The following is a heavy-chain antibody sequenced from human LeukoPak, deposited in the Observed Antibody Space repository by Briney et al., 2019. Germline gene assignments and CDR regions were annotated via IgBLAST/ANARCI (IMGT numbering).Heavy chain of an antibody. J-gene: IGHJ3*02. Sequence: GGSLRLSCAASGFTFSSYWMSWVRQAPGKGLEWVANIKQDGSEKYYVDSVKGRFTISRDNAKNSLYLQMNSLRAEDTAVYYCASYPDYGDVYDAFDIWGQGTMVTVSS. V-gene: IGHV3-7*01. D-gene: IGHD4-17*01. CDR2: IKQDGSEK. CDR1: GFTFSSYW. CDR3: ASYPDYGDVYDAFDI.